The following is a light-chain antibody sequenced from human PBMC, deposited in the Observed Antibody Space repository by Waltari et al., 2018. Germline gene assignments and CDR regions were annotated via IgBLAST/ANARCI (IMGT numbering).Light chain of an antibody. J-gene: IGLJ3*02. CDR2: EDD. CDR1: RGSIASNY. Sequence: NFMLTQPHSVSESPWNTVTISCTRRRGSIASNYVQGYQHRPGSSPTPLIFEDDQRPSGVPDRFSGSIDSSSNSASLTSSGLKTEDEADYYCQSYDSSDLWVFGGGTRLTVL. V-gene: IGLV6-57*01. CDR3: QSYDSSDLWV.